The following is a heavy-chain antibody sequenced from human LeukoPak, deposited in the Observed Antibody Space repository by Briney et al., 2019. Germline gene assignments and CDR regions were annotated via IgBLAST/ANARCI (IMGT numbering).Heavy chain of an antibody. CDR3: ARTTVTSGPYWYFDL. CDR1: GFTFSNYD. CDR2: IDTAGEA. D-gene: IGHD4-17*01. Sequence: PGGSLRLSCAASGFTFSNYDMHWVRQAAGKGLEWVSAIDTAGEAYFPGSVKGRFTISRENAINSLYPQMNSLRAEDTAVYYCARTTVTSGPYWYFDLWGRGTLVTVSS. V-gene: IGHV3-13*01. J-gene: IGHJ2*01.